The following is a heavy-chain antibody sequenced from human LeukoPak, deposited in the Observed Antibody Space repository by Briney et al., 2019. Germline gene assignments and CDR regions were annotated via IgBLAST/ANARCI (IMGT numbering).Heavy chain of an antibody. J-gene: IGHJ3*02. CDR3: ARGRGRFLEWLSDAFDI. CDR1: GFIFSSYD. CDR2: ISSSSSTI. V-gene: IGHV3-48*01. Sequence: PGGSLRLSCAASGFIFSSYDMNWVRQAPGKGLEWVSYISSSSSTIYYADSVKGRFTISRDNAKNSLYLQMNSLRAEDTAVYYCARGRGRFLEWLSDAFDIWGQGTMVTVSS. D-gene: IGHD3-3*01.